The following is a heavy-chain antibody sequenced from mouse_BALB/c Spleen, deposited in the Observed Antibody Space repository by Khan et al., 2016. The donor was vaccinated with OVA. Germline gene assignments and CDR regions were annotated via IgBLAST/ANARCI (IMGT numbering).Heavy chain of an antibody. Sequence: QVQLKESGPGLVAPSQSLSLTCTVSGFSLTDYAVSWFRQPLGKGMEWLGVIWAGGSKNYNKASNSRLSISKDNSKSQVFLEMNSLQTDDTAMYYCAKGPPYYALDYWGQGTSVTVSS. CDR3: AKGPPYYALDY. CDR2: IWAGGSK. CDR1: GFSLTDYA. J-gene: IGHJ4*01. V-gene: IGHV2-6-5*01.